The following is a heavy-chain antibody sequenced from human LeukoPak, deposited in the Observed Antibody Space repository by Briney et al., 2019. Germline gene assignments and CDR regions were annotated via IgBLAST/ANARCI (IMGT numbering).Heavy chain of an antibody. J-gene: IGHJ4*02. V-gene: IGHV4-34*01. Sequence: SETLSLTCAVYGGSFSGYYWSWIRQPPGKGLEWIGEINHSGSTNYNPSLKSRVTISVDTSKNQFSLKLSSVTAADTAVYYCATMVRGVNPDYWGQGTLVIVSS. CDR3: ATMVRGVNPDY. D-gene: IGHD3-10*01. CDR1: GGSFSGYY. CDR2: INHSGST.